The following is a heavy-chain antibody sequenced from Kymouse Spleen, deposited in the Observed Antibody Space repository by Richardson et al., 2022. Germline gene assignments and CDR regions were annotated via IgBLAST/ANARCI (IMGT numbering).Heavy chain of an antibody. V-gene: IGHV4-39*01. CDR2: IYYSGST. CDR1: GGSISSSSYY. CDR3: ASSYSSGWSYYYYYGMDV. D-gene: IGHD6-19*01. J-gene: IGHJ6*02. Sequence: QLQLQESGPGLVKPSETLSLTCTVSGGSISSSSYYWGWIRQPPGKGLEWIGSIYYSGSTYYNPSLKSRVTISVDTSKNQFSLKLSSVTAADTAVYYCASSYSSGWSYYYYYGMDVWGQGTTVTVSS.